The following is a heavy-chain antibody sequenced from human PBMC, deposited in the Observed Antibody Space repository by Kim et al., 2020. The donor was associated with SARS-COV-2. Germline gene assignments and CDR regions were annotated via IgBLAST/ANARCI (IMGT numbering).Heavy chain of an antibody. CDR3: ARAGYCSGGSCYLDY. CDR1: GGSISSYY. V-gene: IGHV4-59*01. J-gene: IGHJ4*02. D-gene: IGHD2-15*01. CDR2: IYYSGST. Sequence: SETLSLTCTVSGGSISSYYWSWIRQPPGKGLEWIGYIYYSGSTNYNPSLKSRVTISVDTSKNQFSLKLSSVTAADTAVYYCARAGYCSGGSCYLDYWGQGTLVTVSS.